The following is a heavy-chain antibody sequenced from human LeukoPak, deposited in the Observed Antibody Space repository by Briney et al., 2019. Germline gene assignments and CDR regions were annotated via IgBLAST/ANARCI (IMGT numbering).Heavy chain of an antibody. Sequence: GGSLRLSCAASGFTFSGSAMPWVRQAPGKGLEWVSSISSSSSYIYYADSVKGRFTISRDNAKNSLYLQMNSLRAEDTAVYYCARGRPGDYWGQGTLVTVSS. CDR2: ISSSSSYI. CDR3: ARGRPGDY. CDR1: GFTFSGSA. V-gene: IGHV3-21*01. J-gene: IGHJ4*02.